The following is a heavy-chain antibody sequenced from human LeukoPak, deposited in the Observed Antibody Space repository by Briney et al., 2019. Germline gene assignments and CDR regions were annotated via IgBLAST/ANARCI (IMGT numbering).Heavy chain of an antibody. CDR1: GFTFNGYC. Sequence: GGSLRLSCAASGFTFNGYCMNWVRQAPGKGLEWVATIRRNGSEKYYMDSVRGRFSISRDNAKNSLYLQMNSLRAEDTAVYFCAKYSTSSGGLDPWGKGTLVTVSS. D-gene: IGHD6-6*01. CDR3: AKYSTSSGGLDP. V-gene: IGHV3-7*01. CDR2: IRRNGSEK. J-gene: IGHJ5*02.